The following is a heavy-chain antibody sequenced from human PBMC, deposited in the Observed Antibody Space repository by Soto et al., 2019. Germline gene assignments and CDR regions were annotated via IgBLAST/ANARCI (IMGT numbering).Heavy chain of an antibody. CDR3: ARDRRGSYRPALDY. Sequence: SETLSLTCTVSGGSISSGGYYWSWIRQHPGRGLEWIGYIYYSGSTYYNPSLKSRVTISVDTSKNQFSLKLSSVTAADTAVYNCARDRRGSYRPALDYWGQGTLVTVSS. D-gene: IGHD3-16*01. CDR2: IYYSGST. CDR1: GGSISSGGYY. V-gene: IGHV4-31*03. J-gene: IGHJ4*02.